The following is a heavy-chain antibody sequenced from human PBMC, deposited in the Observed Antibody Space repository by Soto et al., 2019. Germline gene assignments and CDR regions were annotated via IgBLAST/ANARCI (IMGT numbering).Heavy chain of an antibody. D-gene: IGHD3-9*01. CDR1: GSTFSSYA. J-gene: IGHJ4*02. CDR3: AKDLRYFDWLIRPFDY. V-gene: IGHV3-23*01. CDR2: ISGSGGST. Sequence: PGGSLRLSCAASGSTFSSYAMSWVRQSPGKGLEWVSAISGSGGSTYYADSVKGRFTISRDNSKNTLYLQMNSLRAEDTAVYYCAKDLRYFDWLIRPFDYWGQGTLVTVSS.